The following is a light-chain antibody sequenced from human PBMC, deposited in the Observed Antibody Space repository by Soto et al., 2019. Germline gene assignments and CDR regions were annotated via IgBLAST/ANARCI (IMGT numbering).Light chain of an antibody. CDR1: QIISSW. V-gene: IGKV1-5*01. Sequence: DIQMTQSPSTLSESVGDRVTINCRASQIISSWLAWYQQKPGKAPKLLIYDVSTLETGVPSRFSGSGSGTEFTLTISSLQPDDFATYYCQHYNSYFGTFGGGTKVEIK. J-gene: IGKJ4*01. CDR3: QHYNSYFGT. CDR2: DVS.